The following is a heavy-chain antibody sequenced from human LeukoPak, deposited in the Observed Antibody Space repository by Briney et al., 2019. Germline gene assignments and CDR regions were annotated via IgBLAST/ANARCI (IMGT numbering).Heavy chain of an antibody. V-gene: IGHV4-34*01. CDR3: ARGSSDIVVVPAARNFDY. D-gene: IGHD2-2*01. CDR2: INHSGST. Sequence: KASETLSLTCAVYGGSFSGYYWSWIRQPPGKGLEWIGEINHSGSTNYNPSLKSRVTISVDTSKNQFSLKLSSVTAADTAVYYCARGSSDIVVVPAARNFDYWGQGTLVTVSS. J-gene: IGHJ4*02. CDR1: GGSFSGYY.